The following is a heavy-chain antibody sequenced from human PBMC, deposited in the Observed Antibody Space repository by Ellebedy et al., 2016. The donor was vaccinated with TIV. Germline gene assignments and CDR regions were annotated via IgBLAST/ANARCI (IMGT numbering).Heavy chain of an antibody. V-gene: IGHV3-7*03. D-gene: IGHD4-23*01. CDR1: RFSFNNYW. J-gene: IGHJ4*02. CDR3: VRGAGWVTDY. Sequence: PGGSLRLSCAASRFSFNNYWMNWARQAPGKGLEWVANIKQDGSEQYYVDSVKGRFTISRDNAKNSLYLQMNSLRGEDTAMYYCVRGAGWVTDYWGQGTLVTVSS. CDR2: IKQDGSEQ.